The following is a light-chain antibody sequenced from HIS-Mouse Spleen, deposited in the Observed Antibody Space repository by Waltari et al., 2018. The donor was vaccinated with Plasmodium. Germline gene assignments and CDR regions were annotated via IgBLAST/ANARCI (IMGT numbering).Light chain of an antibody. Sequence: SYELTQPPSASVSPGQTARITCSGDALPKQYAYLYQQKPGQAPVLVLYKDSERPSGIPERFSGSKSGNTASLTISGLQAEDEADYYCSSYTSSSTYWVFGGGTKLTVL. J-gene: IGLJ3*02. V-gene: IGLV3-25*03. CDR2: KDS. CDR1: ALPKQY. CDR3: SSYTSSSTYWV.